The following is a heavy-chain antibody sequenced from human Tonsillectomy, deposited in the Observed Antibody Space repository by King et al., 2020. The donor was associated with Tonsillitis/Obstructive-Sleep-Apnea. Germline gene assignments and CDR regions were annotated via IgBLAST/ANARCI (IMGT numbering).Heavy chain of an antibody. D-gene: IGHD3-3*01. CDR2: INSDGSST. V-gene: IGHV3-74*01. Sequence: VQLVESGGGLVQPGGSLRLSCAASGVTFSSHWMHWVRQAPGKGLVWVSRINSDGSSTSYADSVKGRFTISRDNAKNTLYLQMNSLRAEATAVYYCAGYPDTHNDLCSGVYNSDYYNGMDVWGRGPTATVSS. J-gene: IGHJ6*02. CDR1: GVTFSSHW. CDR3: AGYPDTHNDLCSGVYNSDYYNGMDV.